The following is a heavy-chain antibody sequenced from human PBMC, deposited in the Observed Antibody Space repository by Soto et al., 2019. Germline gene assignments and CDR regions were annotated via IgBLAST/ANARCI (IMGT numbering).Heavy chain of an antibody. CDR3: ARDLPYSSSAGKRYYYYGMDV. CDR1: GFTFSSYW. Sequence: PGGSLRLSCAASGFTFSSYWMSWVRQAPGKGLEWVANIKQDGSEKYYVDSVKGRFTISRDNAKNSLYLQMNSLRAEDTAVYYCARDLPYSSSAGKRYYYYGMDVWGQGTTVTVS. CDR2: IKQDGSEK. V-gene: IGHV3-7*05. J-gene: IGHJ6*02. D-gene: IGHD6-6*01.